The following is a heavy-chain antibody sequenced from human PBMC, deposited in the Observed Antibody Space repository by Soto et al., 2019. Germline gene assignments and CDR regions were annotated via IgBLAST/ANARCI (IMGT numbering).Heavy chain of an antibody. Sequence: GASVKVSCKASGYTFTSYYMHWVRQAPGQGLEWMGIINPSGGSTSYAQKFQGRVTMTRDTSTSTVYMELSSLRSEDTAVYYCARDKRRVGATNPIDYYYYGMDVWGQGTTVTVSS. CDR1: GYTFTSYY. CDR2: INPSGGST. CDR3: ARDKRRVGATNPIDYYYYGMDV. J-gene: IGHJ6*02. V-gene: IGHV1-46*01. D-gene: IGHD1-26*01.